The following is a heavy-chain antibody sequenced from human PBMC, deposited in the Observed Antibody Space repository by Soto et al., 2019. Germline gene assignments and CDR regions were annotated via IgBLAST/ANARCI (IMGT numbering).Heavy chain of an antibody. D-gene: IGHD5-12*01. V-gene: IGHV4-39*01. Sequence: QLQLQESGPGLVKPSETLSLTCTVSGGSISSSSYSWGWIRQPPGKGLEWIGSVYYSGSTYYNPSLKSRVTISVDTSKNLFSLKLSSVTAADTAVYYCAATGGSLKYYYYGMDVWGQGTTVTVSS. CDR3: AATGGSLKYYYYGMDV. CDR1: GGSISSSSYS. J-gene: IGHJ6*02. CDR2: VYYSGST.